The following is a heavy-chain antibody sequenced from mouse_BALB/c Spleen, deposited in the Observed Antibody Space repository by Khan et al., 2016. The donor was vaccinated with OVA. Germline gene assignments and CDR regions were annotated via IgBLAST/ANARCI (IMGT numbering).Heavy chain of an antibody. CDR1: GFTFSSYS. J-gene: IGHJ3*01. Sequence: EVQLVESGGDLVKPGGSLKLSCAASGFTFSSYSMSWVRQTPDKRLEWVATISSGGDYTYYPDSVKGRFTISRDNAKNTLYLQMSSLKSEETGMYYCASHVTGSFAYWGQGTLVTVSA. D-gene: IGHD4-1*01. CDR3: ASHVTGSFAY. V-gene: IGHV5-6*01. CDR2: ISSGGDYT.